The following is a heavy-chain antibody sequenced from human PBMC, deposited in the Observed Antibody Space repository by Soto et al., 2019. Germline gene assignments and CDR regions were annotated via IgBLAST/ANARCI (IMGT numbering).Heavy chain of an antibody. Sequence: SETLSLTCTVSGGSISSGDYYWSGIGQHTGKGLEWIGYIYYSGSTYYNPSLKSRVTISVDTSKNQFSLKLSSVTAADTAVYYCARADITIFGVVPALFDYWGQGTLVTVSS. CDR2: IYYSGST. CDR3: ARADITIFGVVPALFDY. CDR1: GGSISSGDYY. J-gene: IGHJ4*02. D-gene: IGHD3-3*01. V-gene: IGHV4-30-4*01.